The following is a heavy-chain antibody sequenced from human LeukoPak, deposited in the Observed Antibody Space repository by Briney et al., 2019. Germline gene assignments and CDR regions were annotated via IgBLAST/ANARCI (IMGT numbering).Heavy chain of an antibody. D-gene: IGHD3-9*01. J-gene: IGHJ4*02. CDR2: IRSKAYGGTT. Sequence: PGGSLRLSCTASGFTFGDYAMSWFRQAPGKGLEWVGFIRSKAYGGTTEYAASVKGRFTISRDDSKSIAYLQMNSLKTDDTAVYYCTRDRSRYFDWLLPIFDYWGQGTLVTVSS. CDR1: GFTFGDYA. CDR3: TRDRSRYFDWLLPIFDY. V-gene: IGHV3-49*03.